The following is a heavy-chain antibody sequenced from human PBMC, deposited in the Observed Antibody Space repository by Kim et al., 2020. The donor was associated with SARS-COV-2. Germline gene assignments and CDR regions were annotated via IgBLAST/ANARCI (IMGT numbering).Heavy chain of an antibody. Sequence: ASVKVSCKASGYTFTSYAMNWVRQAPGQGLEWMGWINTNTGNPTYAQGFTGRFVFSLDTSVSTAYLQISSLKAEDTAVYYCAREGINYYYYYGMDVWGQGTTVTVSS. D-gene: IGHD4-4*01. CDR3: AREGINYYYYYGMDV. CDR1: GYTFTSYA. J-gene: IGHJ6*02. CDR2: INTNTGNP. V-gene: IGHV7-4-1*02.